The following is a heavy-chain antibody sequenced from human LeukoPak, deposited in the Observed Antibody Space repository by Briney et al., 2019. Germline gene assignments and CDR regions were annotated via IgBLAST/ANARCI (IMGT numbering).Heavy chain of an antibody. Sequence: SETLPLTCTVSGGSISSSSYYWGWIRQPPGKGLEWIGEINHSGSTNYNPSLKSRVTISVDTSKNQFSLKLSSVTAADTAVYYCARGGVVVPADAFDIWGQGTMVTVSS. CDR1: GGSISSSSYY. CDR3: ARGGVVVPADAFDI. J-gene: IGHJ3*02. V-gene: IGHV4-39*07. CDR2: INHSGST. D-gene: IGHD2-2*01.